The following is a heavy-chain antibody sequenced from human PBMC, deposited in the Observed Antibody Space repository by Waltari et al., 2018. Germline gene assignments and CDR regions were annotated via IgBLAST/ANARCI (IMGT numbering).Heavy chain of an antibody. Sequence: QVQLVQSGAEVKKPGASVKVSCKASGYTFTSYDINWVRQATGQGLEWMGWMNPQRCNTGYAQKFQGRVTMPRNTSISTAYMVLGSLRSEDTAVYYCARRDAWFGEFGAYYYGMDVWGQGTTVTVSS. CDR3: ARRDAWFGEFGAYYYGMDV. J-gene: IGHJ6*02. D-gene: IGHD3-10*01. CDR2: MNPQRCNT. V-gene: IGHV1-8*01. CDR1: GYTFTSYD.